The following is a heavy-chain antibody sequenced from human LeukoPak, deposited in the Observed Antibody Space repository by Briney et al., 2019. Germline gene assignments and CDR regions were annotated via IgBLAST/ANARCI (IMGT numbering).Heavy chain of an antibody. CDR2: ITPFNGNT. J-gene: IGHJ6*02. D-gene: IGHD3-3*01. CDR3: ASSDFGKRGMDV. V-gene: IGHV1-45*02. CDR1: GYTFTGYY. Sequence: SVKVSCKASGYTFTGYYMHWVRQAPGQALEWMGWITPFNGNTNYAQKFQDRVTITRDRSMSTAYMELSSLRSEDTAMYYCASSDFGKRGMDVWGQGTTVTVSS.